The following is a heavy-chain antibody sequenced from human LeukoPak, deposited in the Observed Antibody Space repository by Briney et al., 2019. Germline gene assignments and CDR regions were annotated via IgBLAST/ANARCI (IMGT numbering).Heavy chain of an antibody. CDR2: IYYSGST. V-gene: IGHV4-59*01. J-gene: IGHJ6*03. CDR1: GGSITSYY. Sequence: SENLSLTCTVSGGSITSYYWNWFRQPPGKGLEWIGYIYYSGSTNSNPSLKSRVTMSVDTSKSQFSLKLSSVTAADTAVYYCARRSDYMDAWGKGTTVTVSS. CDR3: ARRSDYMDA.